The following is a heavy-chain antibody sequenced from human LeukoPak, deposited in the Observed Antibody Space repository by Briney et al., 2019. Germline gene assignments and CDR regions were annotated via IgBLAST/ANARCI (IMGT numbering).Heavy chain of an antibody. CDR3: ARTARSYSYDFWSGYSAD. Sequence: GGSLRLSCAASGFTFSNYWMRWVRQAPGKGLEWVADMEQDGGEKYYVDSVKGRFTISRDNAKNSLYLQMSSLRAEDTAVYYCARTARSYSYDFWSGYSADWGQGTLVTVSS. CDR2: MEQDGGEK. V-gene: IGHV3-7*01. J-gene: IGHJ4*02. D-gene: IGHD3-3*01. CDR1: GFTFSNYW.